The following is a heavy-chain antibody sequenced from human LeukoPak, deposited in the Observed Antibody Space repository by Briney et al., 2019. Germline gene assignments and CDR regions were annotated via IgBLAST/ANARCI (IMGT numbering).Heavy chain of an antibody. V-gene: IGHV4-61*01. CDR3: ARDTYNWNDYYYYGMGV. J-gene: IGHJ6*04. CDR2: NDRGGT. CDR1: GGSVSTDSSY. Sequence: SETLSLTCAVSGGSVSTDSSYWNWIRQTPGKGLEWIGYNDRGGTSYNPSLKSRVTISIDTSKNQFSLKVTSVTAEDTAVYYCARDTYNWNDYYYYGMGVWGKGTTVTVSS. D-gene: IGHD1-1*01.